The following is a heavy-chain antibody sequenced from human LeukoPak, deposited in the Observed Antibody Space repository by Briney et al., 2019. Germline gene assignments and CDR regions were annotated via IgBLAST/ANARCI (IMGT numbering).Heavy chain of an antibody. V-gene: IGHV4-30-4*07. CDR2: IYYTGNT. D-gene: IGHD3-16*01. Sequence: PSETLSLTCAVSGGSISSGGYSWTWIRQPPGKGMEWIAYIYYTGNTYFNPSLKSRVTISVDTSKNQFSLKLSSVTAADTAVYYCARGGGGMRIYGKNWFDPWGQGTLVTVSS. CDR3: ARGGGGMRIYGKNWFDP. J-gene: IGHJ5*02. CDR1: GGSISSGGYS.